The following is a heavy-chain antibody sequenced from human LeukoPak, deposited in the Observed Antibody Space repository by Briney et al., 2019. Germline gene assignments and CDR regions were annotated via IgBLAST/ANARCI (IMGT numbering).Heavy chain of an antibody. Sequence: GGSLRLSCAASGFTFSSSAMSWVRQAPGKGLEWVSNISGSGSGGSTYYADSVKGRFTISRDNSKDTPYLQINSLRAEDTAVYYCAKSGYHRFDLWGQGTLHSVSS. CDR2: ISGSGSGGST. V-gene: IGHV3-23*01. J-gene: IGHJ4*02. CDR3: AKSGYHRFDL. D-gene: IGHD5-12*01. CDR1: GFTFSSSA.